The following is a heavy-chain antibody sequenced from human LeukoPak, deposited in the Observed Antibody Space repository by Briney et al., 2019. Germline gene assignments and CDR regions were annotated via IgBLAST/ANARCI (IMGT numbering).Heavy chain of an antibody. V-gene: IGHV3-23*01. CDR2: IGGSGYST. Sequence: GASLRLSSAASGFTSSSFAMNWVRQAPGKGLEWVSTIGGSGYSTYYADSVKGRFTISRDNSKSTLYLQMNSLRVEDTAIYYCTKDMMVCNGGSCYSGTDYWGQGTLVTVSS. J-gene: IGHJ4*02. CDR3: TKDMMVCNGGSCYSGTDY. D-gene: IGHD2-15*01. CDR1: GFTSSSFA.